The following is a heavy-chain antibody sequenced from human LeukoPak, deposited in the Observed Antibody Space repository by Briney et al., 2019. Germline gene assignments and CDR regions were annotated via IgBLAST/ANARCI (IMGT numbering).Heavy chain of an antibody. CDR2: ISGSGGST. Sequence: PGGSLRLSCAASGFTFSSYAMSWVRQAPGKGLEWVSAISGSGGSTYYADSVKGRFTISRDNSKNTLYLQMNSLRAEDTAVYYCVKGLDGYSSSWVSLYFDYWGQGTLVTVSS. D-gene: IGHD6-13*01. V-gene: IGHV3-23*01. J-gene: IGHJ4*02. CDR1: GFTFSSYA. CDR3: VKGLDGYSSSWVSLYFDY.